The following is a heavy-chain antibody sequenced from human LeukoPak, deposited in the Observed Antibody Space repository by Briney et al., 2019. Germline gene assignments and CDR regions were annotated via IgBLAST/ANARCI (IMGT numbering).Heavy chain of an antibody. CDR2: IYYSGST. V-gene: IGHV4-59*01. CDR1: GGSMSSYY. D-gene: IGHD2-15*01. CDR3: ARSVEGYCSGGSCYSYYYYMDV. J-gene: IGHJ6*03. Sequence: PSETLSFTCTVSGGSMSSYYWSWIRQPPGKGLEWIGYIYYSGSTNYNPSLKSRVTISVDTSKNQFSLKLSSVTAADTAVYYCARSVEGYCSGGSCYSYYYYMDVWGKGTTVTVSS.